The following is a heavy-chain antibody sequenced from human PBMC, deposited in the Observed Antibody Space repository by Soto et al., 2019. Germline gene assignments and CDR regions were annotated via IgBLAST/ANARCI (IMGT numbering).Heavy chain of an antibody. CDR1: GGTFSSYT. CDR3: ARDGGDCGYRLIYYYYIGMDV. V-gene: IGHV1-69*04. D-gene: IGHD2-21*02. CDR2: IIPILGIA. Sequence: SVKVSCKASGGTFSSYTISWVRQAPGQGLEWMGRIIPILGIANYAQKFQGRVTITADKSTSTAYMELSSLRSEDTAVYYCARDGGDCGYRLIYYYYIGMDVWGQGTTVTVSS. J-gene: IGHJ6*02.